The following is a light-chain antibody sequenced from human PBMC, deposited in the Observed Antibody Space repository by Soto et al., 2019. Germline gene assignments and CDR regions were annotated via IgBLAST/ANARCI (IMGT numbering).Light chain of an antibody. CDR1: RSDVGGYNY. J-gene: IGLJ1*01. CDR2: EVS. V-gene: IGLV2-14*01. CDR3: SSYTSNSTPL. Sequence: QLVLTQPASVSGSPGQSITISCTGTRSDVGGYNYVSWYQQHPGKVPKVMIFEVSNRPSGVSNRFSGSKSGNTASLTISGLQAEDEADYYCSSYTSNSTPLFGTGTKLTVL.